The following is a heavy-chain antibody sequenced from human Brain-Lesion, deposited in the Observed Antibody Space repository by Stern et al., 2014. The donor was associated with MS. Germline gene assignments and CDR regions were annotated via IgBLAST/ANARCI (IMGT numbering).Heavy chain of an antibody. V-gene: IGHV4-61*02. CDR3: ARGRVVPGFQYYATDV. J-gene: IGHJ6*02. Sequence: VQLEESGPGLVKPSQTLSLSCTVSGGSISSGGYYWSWIRQPAGKGLEWIGRIFNSGSTSYNPSPKSRGTLSIDTPKNQFSLRLNSMTAADTAVYYCARGRVVPGFQYYATDVWGQGTTVIVSS. D-gene: IGHD2-2*01. CDR1: GGSISSGGYY. CDR2: IFNSGST.